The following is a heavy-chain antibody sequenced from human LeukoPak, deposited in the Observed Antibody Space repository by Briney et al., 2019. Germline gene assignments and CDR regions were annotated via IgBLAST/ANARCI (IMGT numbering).Heavy chain of an antibody. J-gene: IGHJ5*02. Sequence: SETLSLTCTVSGGSISSGNYYWSWIRQHPGKGLEWIGYIHHSGSTYYNPSLKSRVIISVDTSKNQFSLKLNSVTAADTAVCYCASYGSGSYRFDPWGQGTLVTVSS. CDR1: GGSISSGNYY. D-gene: IGHD3-10*01. CDR3: ASYGSGSYRFDP. CDR2: IHHSGST. V-gene: IGHV4-31*03.